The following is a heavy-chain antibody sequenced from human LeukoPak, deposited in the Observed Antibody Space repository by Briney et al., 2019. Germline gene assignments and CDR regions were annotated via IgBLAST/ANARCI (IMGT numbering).Heavy chain of an antibody. D-gene: IGHD2-2*01. CDR3: ASDRGRRSYCSSTICPTSNPLDY. Sequence: VKVSCKASGGTFSSYTISWVRQAPGQGLGWMGGIIPTLGIANYAQKVQGRVTINADKSTSTAYMEMSRLRSEDTAVYYCASDRGRRSYCSSTICPTSNPLDYWGQGTLVTVAS. V-gene: IGHV1-69*10. CDR2: IIPTLGIA. CDR1: GGTFSSYT. J-gene: IGHJ4*02.